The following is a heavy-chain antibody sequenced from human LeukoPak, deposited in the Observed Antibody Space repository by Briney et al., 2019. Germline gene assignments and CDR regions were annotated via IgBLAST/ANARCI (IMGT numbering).Heavy chain of an antibody. CDR3: ARPVLRLSGAFEF. CDR2: ISPNTGGT. CDR1: GYTFTDYN. V-gene: IGHV1-2*02. J-gene: IGHJ4*02. Sequence: ASVKVSCKASGYTFTDYNIHWVGQAPGQGLEWMGWISPNTGGTKYAQEFQGRVTVTRDTSISTAYMELSRLRSDDTAMYYCARPVLRLSGAFEFWGQGTPVIASS. D-gene: IGHD3-16*01.